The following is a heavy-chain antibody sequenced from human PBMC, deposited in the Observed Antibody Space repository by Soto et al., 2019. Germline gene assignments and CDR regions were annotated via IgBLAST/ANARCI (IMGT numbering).Heavy chain of an antibody. Sequence: AGGSLRLSCAASGFTFSSYAMSWVRQAPGKGLEWVSAISGSGGSTYYADSVKGRFTISRDNSKNTLYLQMNSLRAEDTAVYYCAKDPYYDILTGSVSSWFDPWGQGTLVTVSS. J-gene: IGHJ5*02. V-gene: IGHV3-23*01. CDR3: AKDPYYDILTGSVSSWFDP. CDR2: ISGSGGST. D-gene: IGHD3-9*01. CDR1: GFTFSSYA.